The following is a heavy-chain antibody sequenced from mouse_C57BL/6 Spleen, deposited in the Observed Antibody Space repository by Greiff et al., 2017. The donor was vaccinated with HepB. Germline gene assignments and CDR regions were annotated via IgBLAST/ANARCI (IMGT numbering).Heavy chain of an antibody. D-gene: IGHD3-2*02. CDR3: ARATAQATYFDY. V-gene: IGHV1-81*01. CDR2: IYPRSGNT. Sequence: QVQLQQSGAELARPGASVKLSCKASGYNFTSYGISWVKQRTGQGLEWIGEIYPRSGNTYYNEKFKGKATLTADKSSSTAYMDLRSLTSEDSAVYFCARATAQATYFDYWGQGTTLTVSS. J-gene: IGHJ2*01. CDR1: GYNFTSYG.